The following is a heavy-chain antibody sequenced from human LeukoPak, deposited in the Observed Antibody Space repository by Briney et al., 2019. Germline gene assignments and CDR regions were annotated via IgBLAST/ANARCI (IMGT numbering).Heavy chain of an antibody. J-gene: IGHJ4*02. CDR3: ARDGTVLDGYNSY. Sequence: GGSLRLSCAASGFTFSSYWMSWVSQAPGKGLEWVANIKQDGSEKYYVDSVKGRFTISRDNAKNSLYLQMNSLRAEDTAVYYCARDGTVLDGYNSYWGQGTLVTVSS. V-gene: IGHV3-7*01. CDR2: IKQDGSEK. CDR1: GFTFSSYW. D-gene: IGHD5-24*01.